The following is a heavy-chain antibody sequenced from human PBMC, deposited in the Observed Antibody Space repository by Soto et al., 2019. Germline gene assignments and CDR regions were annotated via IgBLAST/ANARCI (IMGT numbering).Heavy chain of an antibody. Sequence: GGSRRLSCTASGFAFSQYGMSWVRQAPGKGLEWVSSIRSFDYRTNYADSVKGRFTISRDNSKSTLSLQMNSLRAEDTAVYYCAKDVESGWYEAFDYWGPGTLVTVSS. CDR3: AKDVESGWYEAFDY. V-gene: IGHV3-23*01. CDR2: IRSFDYRT. CDR1: GFAFSQYG. D-gene: IGHD6-19*01. J-gene: IGHJ4*02.